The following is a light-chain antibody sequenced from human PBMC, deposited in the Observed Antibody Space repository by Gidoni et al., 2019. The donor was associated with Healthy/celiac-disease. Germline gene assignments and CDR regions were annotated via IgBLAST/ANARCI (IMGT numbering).Light chain of an antibody. J-gene: IGLJ3*02. V-gene: IGLV1-44*01. CDR2: SNN. CDR3: AAWDDSLTGPWV. CDR1: SSNIGSNT. Sequence: QSVLTHPPSASGTPGPRVTISCSGSSSNIGSNTVNWYQQLPGTAPKLLIYSNNQRPSGVPDRFSGSKSGTSASLAISGLQSEDEADYYCAAWDDSLTGPWVFGGGTKLTVL.